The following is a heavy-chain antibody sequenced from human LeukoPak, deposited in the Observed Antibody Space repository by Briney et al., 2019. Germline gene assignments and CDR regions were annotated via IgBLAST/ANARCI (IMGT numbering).Heavy chain of an antibody. CDR1: GFTVITHD. Sequence: GGSLRLSCAASGFTVITHDMTWVRQAPGKGLEWVSVLYSDGNTKYADSVQGRFTISRDNSKNTLYLEMNSLSPDDTAVYYCARGVEPLAANTLAYWGQGTLVTVSS. CDR3: ARGVEPLAANTLAY. J-gene: IGHJ4*02. V-gene: IGHV3-53*01. CDR2: LYSDGNT. D-gene: IGHD1-14*01.